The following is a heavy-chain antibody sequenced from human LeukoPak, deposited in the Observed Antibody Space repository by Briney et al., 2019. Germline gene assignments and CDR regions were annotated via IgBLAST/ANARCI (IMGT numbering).Heavy chain of an antibody. V-gene: IGHV3-53*01. J-gene: IGHJ2*01. D-gene: IGHD6-25*01. Sequence: GESLQISCAASGFTVSSYYMSWVRQAPGKGLECVSVFHSGGSTYYADSVKGRFTISRDNSKNTLYLQMNSLRAEDTAVYYCARARPADLWGRGTLVTVSS. CDR2: FHSGGST. CDR1: GFTVSSYY. CDR3: ARARPADL.